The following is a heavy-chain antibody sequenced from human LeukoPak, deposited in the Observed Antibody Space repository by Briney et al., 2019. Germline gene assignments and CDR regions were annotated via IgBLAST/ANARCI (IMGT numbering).Heavy chain of an antibody. CDR3: ARENSGSYYQFDC. Sequence: GGSPRLSCAASGFIFSTYSMNWVRQAPGKGLEWVSSISSSTSYIYYADSVKGRFTISRDNAKNSLYLQMNSLRPEDTAVYYCARENSGSYYQFDCWGQGTLVTVSS. D-gene: IGHD1-26*01. J-gene: IGHJ4*02. CDR1: GFIFSTYS. CDR2: ISSSTSYI. V-gene: IGHV3-21*01.